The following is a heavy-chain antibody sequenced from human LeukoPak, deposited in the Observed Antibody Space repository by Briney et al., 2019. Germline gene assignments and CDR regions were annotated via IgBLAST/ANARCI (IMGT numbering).Heavy chain of an antibody. D-gene: IGHD3-22*01. J-gene: IGHJ4*02. V-gene: IGHV3-23*01. CDR1: GFTFSPYA. CDR3: ARNSNYDSSGYLAY. Sequence: GGSLRLSCAASGFTFSPYAMSWVRQAPGKGLEWVSSLSGSGGSTYYADSAKGRFTISRDNSRKTLYVQMNSLRAEDTAVYYCARNSNYDSSGYLAYWGQGTLVTVSS. CDR2: LSGSGGST.